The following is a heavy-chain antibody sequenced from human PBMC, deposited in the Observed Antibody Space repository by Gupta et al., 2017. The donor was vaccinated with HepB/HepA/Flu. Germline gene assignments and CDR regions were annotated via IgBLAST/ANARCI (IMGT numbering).Heavy chain of an antibody. CDR1: GGSISSSNW. CDR2: IYHSGST. D-gene: IGHD1-26*01. J-gene: IGHJ4*02. V-gene: IGHV4-4*02. Sequence: QVQLQESGPGLVKPSGTLSLTCAVSGGSISSSNWWSWVRQPPGKGLEWIGEIYHSGSTNYNPSLKSRVTISVDKSKNQFSLKLSSVTAADTAVYYCARDRTVLKPQTRYSGSYFDYWGQGTLVTVSS. CDR3: ARDRTVLKPQTRYSGSYFDY.